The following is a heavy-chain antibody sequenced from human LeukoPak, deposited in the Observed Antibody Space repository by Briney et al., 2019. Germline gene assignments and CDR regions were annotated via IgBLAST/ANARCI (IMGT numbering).Heavy chain of an antibody. Sequence: GGSLRLSCAASGFTFSSYWMSWVREAPGEGLEWVANIKQDGSERYDVDSVKGRFTITRDNAKNSLYLQMNSLRAENTAVYYCARVHVGDIPNIVVVPAAIRGAFDIWGQGTMVTVSS. CDR1: GFTFSSYW. D-gene: IGHD2-2*01. J-gene: IGHJ3*02. CDR3: ARVHVGDIPNIVVVPAAIRGAFDI. CDR2: IKQDGSER. V-gene: IGHV3-7*01.